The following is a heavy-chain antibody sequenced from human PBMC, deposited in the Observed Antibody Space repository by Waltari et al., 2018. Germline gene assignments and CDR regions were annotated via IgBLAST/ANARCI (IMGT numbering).Heavy chain of an antibody. CDR3: AIGYSSGWYYAFDI. CDR2: IDYSGRT. V-gene: IGHV4-59*01. Sequence: QVQLQESGPGLVKPSETLSLTCTVSGGSISRYCWSWIRKPPGKGLEWIGYIDYSGRTNYSPSLKSRVTISVDTSKNQFSLKLSSVTAADTAVYYCAIGYSSGWYYAFDIWGQGTMVTVSS. D-gene: IGHD6-19*01. CDR1: GGSISRYC. J-gene: IGHJ3*02.